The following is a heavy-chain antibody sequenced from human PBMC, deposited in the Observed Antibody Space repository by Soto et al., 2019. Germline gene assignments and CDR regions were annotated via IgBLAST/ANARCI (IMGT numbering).Heavy chain of an antibody. Sequence: GGSLRLSCAASGFTFSSYAMSWVRQAPGKGLEWVSAISGSGGSTYYADSVKGRFTISRDNSKNTLYLQMNSLRAEDTAVYYCAKYSRGASSTRLNWFDPWGQGTLVTVSS. CDR2: ISGSGGST. CDR3: AKYSRGASSTRLNWFDP. J-gene: IGHJ5*02. V-gene: IGHV3-23*01. D-gene: IGHD2-2*01. CDR1: GFTFSSYA.